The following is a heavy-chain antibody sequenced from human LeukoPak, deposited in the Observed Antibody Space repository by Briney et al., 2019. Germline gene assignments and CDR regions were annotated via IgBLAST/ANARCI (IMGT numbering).Heavy chain of an antibody. V-gene: IGHV3-23*01. CDR3: AKGALYNWNDV. CDR2: ISDSGGNT. Sequence: GGSLTLSCAASGFTFANYAMSWVRQAPGKGLKWVSAISDSGGNTYSADSVRGRFTISRDNSRNTLYLQMNTLSPDDTTVYYCAKGALYNWNDVWGQGTLVTVSS. D-gene: IGHD1-20*01. CDR1: GFTFANYA. J-gene: IGHJ4*02.